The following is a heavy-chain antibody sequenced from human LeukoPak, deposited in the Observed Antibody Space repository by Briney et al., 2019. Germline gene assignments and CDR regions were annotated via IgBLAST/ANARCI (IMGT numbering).Heavy chain of an antibody. J-gene: IGHJ4*02. CDR1: GYTFTGYY. CDR3: AREYGGRSSSWYRGLYYFDY. Sequence: ASVKVSCKASGYTFTGYYMYWVRQAPAQGLEWMGRINPNSGGTNYAQKFQGRVTMTRDTSISTAYMELSRLRSDDTAVYYCAREYGGRSSSWYRGLYYFDYWGQGTLVTVSS. V-gene: IGHV1-2*06. CDR2: INPNSGGT. D-gene: IGHD6-13*01.